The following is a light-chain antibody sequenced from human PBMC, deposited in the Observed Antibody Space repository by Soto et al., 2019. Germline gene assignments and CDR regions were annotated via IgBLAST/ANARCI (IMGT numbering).Light chain of an antibody. V-gene: IGKV3-15*01. CDR1: QSVSSN. CDR3: QQYTNWPG. J-gene: IGKJ4*01. Sequence: IVMTQSPGTLSVSPGERATLSCRASQSVSSNLAWYQQKPGQAPRLLIYGASTRAAGVPARFSGSGSGTAFTLTIGSLQSEDFEVDYGQQYTNWPGFGGGTKVEIK. CDR2: GAS.